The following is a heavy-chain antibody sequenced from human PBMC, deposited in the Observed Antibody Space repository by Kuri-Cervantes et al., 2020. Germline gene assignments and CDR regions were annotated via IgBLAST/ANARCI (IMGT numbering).Heavy chain of an antibody. V-gene: IGHV3-23*01. Sequence: GGSLRLSCAASGFTFSSYAMSRVRQAPGKGLEWVSAISGSGGNTYYIDSVKGRFTISRDNSKNTLYLQMNSLRAEDTAVYYCALGGRFLEWLFDYWGQGTLVTVSS. D-gene: IGHD3-3*01. CDR3: ALGGRFLEWLFDY. CDR1: GFTFSSYA. CDR2: ISGSGGNT. J-gene: IGHJ4*02.